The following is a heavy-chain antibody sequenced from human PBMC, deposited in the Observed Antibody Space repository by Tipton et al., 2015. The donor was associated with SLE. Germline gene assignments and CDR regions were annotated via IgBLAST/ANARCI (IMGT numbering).Heavy chain of an antibody. CDR1: GGSFSGYY. CDR2: INHSGST. D-gene: IGHD3-16*01. CDR3: ARWARGFDY. Sequence: LRLSCAVYGGSFSGYYWSWIRQPPGKGLEWIGEINHSGSTNYNPSLKSRVTISVDTSKNQFSLKLSSGTAADTAVYYCARWARGFDYWGQGTLVTVSS. J-gene: IGHJ4*02. V-gene: IGHV4-34*01.